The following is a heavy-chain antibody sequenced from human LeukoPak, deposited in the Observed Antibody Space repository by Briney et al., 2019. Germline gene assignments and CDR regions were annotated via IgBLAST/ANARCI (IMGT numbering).Heavy chain of an antibody. CDR1: GYNFIIHW. CDR2: IYPEDSDT. V-gene: IGHV5-51*01. J-gene: IGHJ6*03. Sequence: GESLKISCQGSGYNFIIHWIGWVRQMPGKGLEWMGIIYPEDSDTRYSPSFQGQVTMSVDRSTNTAFLQWSGLKASDTATYFCARHRTPSCGAGCLPDSMDVWGKGTTVTVSS. D-gene: IGHD2-21*02. CDR3: ARHRTPSCGAGCLPDSMDV.